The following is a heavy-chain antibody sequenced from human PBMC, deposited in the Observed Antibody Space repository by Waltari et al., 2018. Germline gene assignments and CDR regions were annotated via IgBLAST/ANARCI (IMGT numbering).Heavy chain of an antibody. CDR2: INSDGSIT. J-gene: IGHJ4*02. CDR3: ASNFFVLMSY. V-gene: IGHV3-74*01. D-gene: IGHD2-8*01. Sequence: EVQLVESGGGLVQPGGSLKISCTASSEFTPSTSWMYWVRQAPGKGLEWVSLINSDGSITSHADSVKGRFTISRDNAKNTLYLQMNSLRAEDTAVYYCASNFFVLMSYWGQGTLVTVSS. CDR1: EFTPSTSW.